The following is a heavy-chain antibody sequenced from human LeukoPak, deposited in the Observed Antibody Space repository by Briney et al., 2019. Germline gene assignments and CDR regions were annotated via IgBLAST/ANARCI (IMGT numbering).Heavy chain of an antibody. J-gene: IGHJ3*02. CDR2: ISGSGGST. D-gene: IGHD6-13*01. CDR1: GFTFSSYG. V-gene: IGHV3-23*01. CDR3: AKDSGYGSSWGAFDI. Sequence: PGGSLRLSCAASGFTFSSYGMSWVRQAPGKGLEWVSAISGSGGSTYYADSVKGRFTISRDNSKNTLYLQMNSLRAEDTAVYYCAKDSGYGSSWGAFDIWGQGTMVTVSS.